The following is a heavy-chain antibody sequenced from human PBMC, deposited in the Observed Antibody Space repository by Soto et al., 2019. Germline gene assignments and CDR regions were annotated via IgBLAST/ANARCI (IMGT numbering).Heavy chain of an antibody. V-gene: IGHV4-61*08. D-gene: IGHD5-18*01. J-gene: IGHJ5*02. Sequence: PSETLSLTCTVSGGSVSSGDYYWSWIRQPPGKGLEWIGYIYYSGSTNYNPSLKSRVSISLDTSKNQFSLRLTSVTAADTVVYYCARIPVDTYMINWFDPWGQGTLVTVSS. CDR2: IYYSGST. CDR1: GGSVSSGDYY. CDR3: ARIPVDTYMINWFDP.